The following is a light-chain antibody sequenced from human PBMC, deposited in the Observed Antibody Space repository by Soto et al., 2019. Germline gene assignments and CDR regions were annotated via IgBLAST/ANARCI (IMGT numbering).Light chain of an antibody. V-gene: IGLV1-40*01. CDR2: GNS. Sequence: VLTQPPSVSGAPGQRVTISCTGSSSNIGAGYDVHWYQQLPGTAPKLLIYGNSNRPSGVPDRFSGSKSGTSASLAITGLQAEDEADYYCQSYDSSLSGSGVFGTGTKVT. CDR1: SSNIGAGYD. J-gene: IGLJ1*01. CDR3: QSYDSSLSGSGV.